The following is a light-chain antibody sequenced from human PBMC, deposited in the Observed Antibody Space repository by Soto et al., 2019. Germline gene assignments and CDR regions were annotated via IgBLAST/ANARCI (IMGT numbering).Light chain of an antibody. CDR3: LQDYNYPLT. CDR1: EDITNY. Sequence: GDRVTATCRASEDITNYLAWYQQKVGKAPKLLIYDASTLHSGVPSRFSGSGSGTDFTLTISSLQPEDFATYYCLQDYNYPLTFGGGTKVDIK. V-gene: IGKV1-6*01. J-gene: IGKJ4*01. CDR2: DAS.